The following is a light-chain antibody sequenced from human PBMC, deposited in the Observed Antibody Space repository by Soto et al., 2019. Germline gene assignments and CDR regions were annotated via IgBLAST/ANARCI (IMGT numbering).Light chain of an antibody. CDR3: QSYDSSLSGDVI. Sequence: QSVPTQPPSVSGAPGQRVTISCTGSSSNIGARYDVHWYQQVPGTAPKLLIYGNDNRPSGVPDRFSGSRSDTSASLAITGLQAEDEADYYCQSYDSSLSGDVIFGGGTKLTVL. CDR2: GND. CDR1: SSNIGARYD. V-gene: IGLV1-40*01. J-gene: IGLJ2*01.